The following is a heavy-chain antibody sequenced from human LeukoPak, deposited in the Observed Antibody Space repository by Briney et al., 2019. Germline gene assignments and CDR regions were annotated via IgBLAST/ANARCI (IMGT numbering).Heavy chain of an antibody. CDR1: GCTFSDYW. V-gene: IGHV3-7*01. J-gene: IGHJ4*02. CDR2: IKQDGSEK. CDR3: ARWLELMRNFDW. D-gene: IGHD5-24*01. Sequence: GRSLRLSCVGPGCTFSDYWMSLVRQAPGKGPEWVANIKQDGSEKDYVDALKGRFTISRDNAKNSLYLQMNSLRAEDTAVYYCARWLELMRNFDWWGQGTLVTVSS.